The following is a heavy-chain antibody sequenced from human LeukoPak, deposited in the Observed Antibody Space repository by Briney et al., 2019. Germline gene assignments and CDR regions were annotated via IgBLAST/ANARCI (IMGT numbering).Heavy chain of an antibody. J-gene: IGHJ4*02. CDR3: ARDMVYAIDY. Sequence: SETLSLTCTVSGGSISSYYWSWIRQPPGKGLEWIGYIYYSGSTNYNPSLKSRVTMSVDTSKNQFSLKLSSVTAADTAVYYCARDMVYAIDYWGQGTLVTVSS. D-gene: IGHD2-8*01. CDR2: IYYSGST. CDR1: GGSISSYY. V-gene: IGHV4-59*12.